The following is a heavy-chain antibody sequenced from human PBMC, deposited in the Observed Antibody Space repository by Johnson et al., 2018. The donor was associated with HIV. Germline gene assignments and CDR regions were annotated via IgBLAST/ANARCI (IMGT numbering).Heavy chain of an antibody. D-gene: IGHD3-22*01. CDR3: ARGAPDYYDIPKNAFDI. CDR1: GFTFSSYW. CDR2: INSDGSST. J-gene: IGHJ3*02. V-gene: IGHV3-74*02. Sequence: VQLVESGGGLVQPGGSLRLSCAASGFTFSSYWMHWVRQAPGKGLVWVSRINSDGSSTSYADSVKGRFTIHRDNAKNTLYLEMNSRRDEDTAVYYCARGAPDYYDIPKNAFDIWGQGTMVTVSS.